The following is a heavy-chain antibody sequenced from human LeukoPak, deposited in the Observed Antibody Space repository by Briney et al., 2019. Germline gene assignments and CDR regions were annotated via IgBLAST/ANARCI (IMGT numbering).Heavy chain of an antibody. Sequence: SETLSLTCTVSGGSISSSSYYWGWIRQPPGKGLEWIGSIYYSGSTYYNPSLKSRVTISVDTSKNQFSLKLSSVTAADTAVYYCARVGRLVRRYFDYWGQGTLVTVSS. V-gene: IGHV4-39*07. CDR1: GGSISSSSYY. D-gene: IGHD3-9*01. CDR2: IYYSGST. CDR3: ARVGRLVRRYFDY. J-gene: IGHJ4*02.